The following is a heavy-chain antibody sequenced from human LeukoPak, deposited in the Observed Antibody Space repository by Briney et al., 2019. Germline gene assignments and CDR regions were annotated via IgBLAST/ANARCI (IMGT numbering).Heavy chain of an antibody. V-gene: IGHV3-23*01. J-gene: IGHJ4*02. CDR2: ISASGDRT. D-gene: IGHD3-22*01. CDR3: AKDVKRMYNYDNSGYYYFDY. Sequence: XGSLRLSCAASGFTFSNYPMSWVRQAPGKGLEWVSFISASGDRTYYADSVEGRFTISRDNSKNTVYLQMNSLSAEDTAVYYCAKDVKRMYNYDNSGYYYFDYWGQGTLVTVSS. CDR1: GFTFSNYP.